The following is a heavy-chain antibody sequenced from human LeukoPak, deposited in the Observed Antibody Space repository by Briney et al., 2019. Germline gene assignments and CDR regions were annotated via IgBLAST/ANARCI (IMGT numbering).Heavy chain of an antibody. J-gene: IGHJ5*02. CDR2: INPSGGST. CDR3: ARRWTVNWFDP. V-gene: IGHV1-46*01. CDR1: GYTFTSYY. D-gene: IGHD3/OR15-3a*01. Sequence: ASVKVSCKASGYTFTSYYMHWVRQAPGQGLEWMGIINPSGGSTSYAQKFQGRVTMTRDMSTSTVYMELSSLRSEDTAVYYCARRWTVNWFDPWGQGTLVTVSS.